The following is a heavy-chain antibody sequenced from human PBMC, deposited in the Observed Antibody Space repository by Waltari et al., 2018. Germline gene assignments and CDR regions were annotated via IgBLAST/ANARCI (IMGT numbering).Heavy chain of an antibody. V-gene: IGHV3-66*02. Sequence: EVQLVESGGGLVQPGGSLRLSCAASGFTVSSNYMSWVRQAPGKGLEWVSVIYSGGSTYYADSVKGRFTISRDNSKNTLYLQMNSLRAEDTAVYYCARDSSSWYGNWFDPWGQGTLVTVSS. CDR3: ARDSSSWYGNWFDP. CDR2: IYSGGST. CDR1: GFTVSSNY. D-gene: IGHD6-13*01. J-gene: IGHJ5*02.